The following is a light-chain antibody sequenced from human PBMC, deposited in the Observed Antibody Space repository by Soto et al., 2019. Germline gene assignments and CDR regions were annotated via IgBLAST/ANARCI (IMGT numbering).Light chain of an antibody. Sequence: DIVMTQSPLSLPVTPGEPASISCSSSQSLLQSNGYNYLDWYLQKPGQSPQLLIYFGSYRASGVPDRFSGSGSGTEFTLKIRRVEAEDVGVYYCMQSQQSPPTFGQGTKVEI. CDR1: QSLLQSNGYNY. CDR3: MQSQQSPPT. V-gene: IGKV2-28*01. J-gene: IGKJ1*01. CDR2: FGS.